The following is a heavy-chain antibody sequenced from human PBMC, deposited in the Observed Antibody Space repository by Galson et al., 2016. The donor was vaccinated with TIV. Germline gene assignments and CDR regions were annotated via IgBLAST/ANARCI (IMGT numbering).Heavy chain of an antibody. D-gene: IGHD6-13*01. CDR1: GYTFRDYA. V-gene: IGHV1-3*01. J-gene: IGHJ3*02. CDR2: INAGNGNA. Sequence: SVKVSCKASGYTFRDYALHWVRQAPGQRPEWLGWINAGNGNAKLSQRFQDRVTITRDRSASTAYSTLTRLRSEDTAVYFCASRGSTWNYFDAFDTWGQGTAVTVSS. CDR3: ASRGSTWNYFDAFDT.